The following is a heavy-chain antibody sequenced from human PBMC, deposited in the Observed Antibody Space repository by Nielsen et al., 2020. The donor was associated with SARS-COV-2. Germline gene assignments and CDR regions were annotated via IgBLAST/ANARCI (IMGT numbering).Heavy chain of an antibody. CDR1: GYSFTSYW. CDR2: IDPSDSYT. CDR3: ARHGRSSGWRTDY. V-gene: IGHV5-10-1*01. D-gene: IGHD6-19*01. Sequence: GESLKISCKGSGYSFTSYWISWVRQMPGKGLEWMGRIDPSDSYTNYSPSFQDHVTISADKSISTAYLQWSSLKASDTAMYYCARHGRSSGWRTDYWGQGTLVTVSS. J-gene: IGHJ4*02.